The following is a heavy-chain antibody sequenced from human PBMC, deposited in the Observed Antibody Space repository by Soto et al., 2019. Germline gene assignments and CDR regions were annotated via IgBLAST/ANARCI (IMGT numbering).Heavy chain of an antibody. V-gene: IGHV3-48*04. CDR1: GFTFSSYA. D-gene: IGHD4-4*01. CDR3: ARAGVTTYYYYGMDV. J-gene: IGHJ6*02. CDR2: ISSSGSTI. Sequence: GGSLRLSCAASGFTFSSYAMSWVRQAPGKGLEWVSYISSSGSTIYYADSVKGRFTISRDNAKNSLYLQMNSLRAEDTAVYYCARAGVTTYYYYGMDVWGQGTTVTVSS.